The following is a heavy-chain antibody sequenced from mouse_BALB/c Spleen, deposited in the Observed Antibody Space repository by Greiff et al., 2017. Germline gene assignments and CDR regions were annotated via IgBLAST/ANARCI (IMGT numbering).Heavy chain of an antibody. CDR1: GFNIKDTY. J-gene: IGHJ3*01. CDR3: ARGPYGYWFAY. Sequence: EVQLQESGAELVKPGASVKLSCTASGFNIKDTYMHWVKQRPEQGLEWIGRIDPANGNTKYDPKFQGKATITADTSSNTAYLQLSSLTSEDTAVYYCARGPYGYWFAYWGQGTLVTVSA. CDR2: IDPANGNT. V-gene: IGHV14-3*02. D-gene: IGHD1-2*01.